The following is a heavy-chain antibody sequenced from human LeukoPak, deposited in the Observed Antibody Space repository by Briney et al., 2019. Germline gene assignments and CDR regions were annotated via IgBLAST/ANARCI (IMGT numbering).Heavy chain of an antibody. CDR3: AKPHYHGFGSGDY. Sequence: GGSLRLSCAASGFTFSSYAMSWVRQAPGKGLEWVSGIGEGGDTYYADSVKGRFTISRDNSKNTLFLQMNSLRAEDTALYYCAKPHYHGFGSGDYWGQGTLVTVSA. J-gene: IGHJ4*02. V-gene: IGHV3-23*01. CDR2: IGEGGDT. CDR1: GFTFSSYA. D-gene: IGHD3-10*01.